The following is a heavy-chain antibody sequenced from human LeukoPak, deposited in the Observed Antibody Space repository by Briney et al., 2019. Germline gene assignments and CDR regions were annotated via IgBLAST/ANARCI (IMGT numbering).Heavy chain of an antibody. CDR2: ISGAGDST. D-gene: IGHD3-22*01. CDR3: ARDYFDGSDFYSYFDL. CDR1: GFTFSSYG. V-gene: IGHV3-23*01. J-gene: IGHJ2*01. Sequence: GGSLRLSCAASGFTFSSYGMNWVRQAPGKGLEWVSTISGAGDSTYYADSVKGRFTISRDNSKNTLYLQMNSLRAEDTAVYYCARDYFDGSDFYSYFDLWGRGTLVTVSS.